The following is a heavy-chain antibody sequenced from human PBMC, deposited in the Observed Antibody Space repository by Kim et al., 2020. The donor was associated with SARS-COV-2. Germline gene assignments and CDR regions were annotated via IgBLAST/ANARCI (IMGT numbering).Heavy chain of an antibody. CDR1: GGSISSYY. V-gene: IGHV4-59*01. J-gene: IGHJ6*02. D-gene: IGHD4-17*01. Sequence: SETLSLTCTVSGGSISSYYWSWIRQPPGKGLEWIGYIYYSGSTNYNPSLKSRVTISVDTSKNQFSLKLSSVTAADTAVYYCARGGVDYGDYVSAGGNLYYYGMDVWGQGTTVTVSS. CDR2: IYYSGST. CDR3: ARGGVDYGDYVSAGGNLYYYGMDV.